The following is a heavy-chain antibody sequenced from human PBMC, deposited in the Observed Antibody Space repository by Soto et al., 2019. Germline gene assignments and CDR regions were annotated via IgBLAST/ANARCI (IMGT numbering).Heavy chain of an antibody. CDR1: GGTFSSYA. CDR3: ARGVVVVPAANIADGTDV. Sequence: SVKVSCKASGGTFSSYAISWVRQAPGQGLEWMGGIIPIFGTANYAQKFQGRVTITADKSTSTAYMELSSLRSEDTAVYYCARGVVVVPAANIADGTDVWGQGTTVTVSS. V-gene: IGHV1-69*06. CDR2: IIPIFGTA. D-gene: IGHD2-2*01. J-gene: IGHJ6*02.